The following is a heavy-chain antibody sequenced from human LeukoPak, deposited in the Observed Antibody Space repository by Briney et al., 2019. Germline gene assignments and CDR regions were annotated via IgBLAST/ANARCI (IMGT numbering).Heavy chain of an antibody. CDR1: GGSLSSYN. Sequence: PSETLSLTCTVSGGSLSSYNWVWIRQPPGKGLEWIGQIHHRGNTNYNPSLTSRVTVSVDTSKNQFSLSLSSVTAADTAVYYCARESWGNLDLWGQGTLVTVSS. J-gene: IGHJ5*02. D-gene: IGHD3-16*01. CDR2: IHHRGNT. CDR3: ARESWGNLDL. V-gene: IGHV4-59*08.